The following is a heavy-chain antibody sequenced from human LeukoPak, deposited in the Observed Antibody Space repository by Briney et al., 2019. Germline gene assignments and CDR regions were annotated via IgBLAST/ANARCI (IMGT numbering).Heavy chain of an antibody. CDR2: IKGDGSKK. CDR3: AREEPAVGTIGDY. Sequence: GGSLRLSCAASGFTFSSYWLHWVRLTPGKGLVWVANIKGDGSKKYYVDSAEGRFTISRDNAKNSLYLQMNSLRAEDTAVYYCAREEPAVGTIGDYWGQGTLVTVSS. V-gene: IGHV3-7*01. CDR1: GFTFSSYW. D-gene: IGHD5-12*01. J-gene: IGHJ4*02.